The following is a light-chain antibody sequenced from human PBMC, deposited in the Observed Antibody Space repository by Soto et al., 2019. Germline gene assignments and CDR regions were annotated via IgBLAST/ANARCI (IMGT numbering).Light chain of an antibody. J-gene: IGLJ3*02. CDR2: EVT. Sequence: QSALTQPASVSGSPGQSITISCTGTSSDIGAYNYVSWYQQHPGRAPKLMIYEVTNRPSGVSYRFSGSKSGYTASLTISGLQAEDDADYYCSSYTSSATWVFGGGTKLTVL. V-gene: IGLV2-14*01. CDR3: SSYTSSATWV. CDR1: SSDIGAYNY.